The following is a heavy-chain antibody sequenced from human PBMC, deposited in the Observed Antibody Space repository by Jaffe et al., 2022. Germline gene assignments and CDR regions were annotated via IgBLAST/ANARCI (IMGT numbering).Heavy chain of an antibody. CDR2: ISSSSSYI. D-gene: IGHD6-13*01. CDR1: GFTFSSYS. J-gene: IGHJ4*02. V-gene: IGHV3-21*01. Sequence: EVQLVESGGGLVKPGGSLRLSCAASGFTFSSYSMNWVRQAPGKGLEWVSSISSSSSYIYYADSVKGRFTISRDNAKNSLYLQMNSLRAEDTAVYYCARDLPGYSSSWTPFDYWGQGTLVTVSS. CDR3: ARDLPGYSSSWTPFDY.